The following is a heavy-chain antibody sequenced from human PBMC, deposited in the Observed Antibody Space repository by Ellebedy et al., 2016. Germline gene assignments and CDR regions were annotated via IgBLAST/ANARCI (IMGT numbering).Heavy chain of an antibody. J-gene: IGHJ4*02. CDR3: ARDRRYCSSTSCPLDY. Sequence: GESLKISCAASGFTFSSYGMHWVRQAPGKGLEWVAVIWYDGSNKYYADSVKGRFTISRDNSKNTLYLQMNSLRAEDTAVYYCARDRRYCSSTSCPLDYWGQGTLVTVSS. CDR1: GFTFSSYG. D-gene: IGHD2-2*01. V-gene: IGHV3-33*01. CDR2: IWYDGSNK.